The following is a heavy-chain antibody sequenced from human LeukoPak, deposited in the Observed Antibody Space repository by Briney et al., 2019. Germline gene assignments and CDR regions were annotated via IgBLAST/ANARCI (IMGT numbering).Heavy chain of an antibody. Sequence: GGSLRLSCAASGFTFSSYSMNWVRQAPGKGLEWVSSISSSSSYIYYADSVKARFTISRDNAKNSLYLQMNSLRAEDTAVYYCARAKGIQPHGYWGQGTLVTVSS. J-gene: IGHJ4*02. D-gene: IGHD5-18*01. CDR3: ARAKGIQPHGY. CDR2: ISSSSSYI. CDR1: GFTFSSYS. V-gene: IGHV3-21*01.